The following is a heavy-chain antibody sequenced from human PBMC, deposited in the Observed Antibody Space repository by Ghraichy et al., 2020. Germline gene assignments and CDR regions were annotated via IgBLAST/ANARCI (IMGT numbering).Heavy chain of an antibody. J-gene: IGHJ4*02. V-gene: IGHV1-18*01. CDR2: ISPYKGYT. Sequence: ASVKVSCKSSGYSFNDYGISWVRQAPGQGLEWMGWISPYKGYTNYTQKFHGRLTMTTDTSTSAAYMELRSLRSDDTAIYFCARVNGLVGTTMVYWGQGTLLIVSS. D-gene: IGHD1-26*01. CDR3: ARVNGLVGTTMVY. CDR1: GYSFNDYG.